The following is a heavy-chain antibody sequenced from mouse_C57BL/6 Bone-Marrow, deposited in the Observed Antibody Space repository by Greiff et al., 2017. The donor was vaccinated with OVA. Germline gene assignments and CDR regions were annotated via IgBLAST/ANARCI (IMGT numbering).Heavy chain of an antibody. CDR3: ARRGWLRTFDY. Sequence: VQLQQSGPELVKPGASVKISCKASGYTFTDYYMNWVKQSHGKSLEWIGDINPNNGGTSYNQKFKGKATLTVDKSSSTAYMELRSLTSEDSAVYYCARRGWLRTFDYWGQGTTLTVSS. CDR1: GYTFTDYY. V-gene: IGHV1-26*01. CDR2: INPNNGGT. J-gene: IGHJ2*01. D-gene: IGHD2-2*01.